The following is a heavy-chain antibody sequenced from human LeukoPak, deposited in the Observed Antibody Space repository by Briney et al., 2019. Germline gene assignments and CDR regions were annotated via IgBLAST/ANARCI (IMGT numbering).Heavy chain of an antibody. CDR2: MNPNSGNT. CDR1: GYTFTSYD. CDR3: ARTPYYDSSGYYPFDY. J-gene: IGHJ4*02. D-gene: IGHD3-22*01. Sequence: GASVKVSCKASGYTFTSYDINWVRQATGQGLEWMGWMNPNSGNTGYAQKFQGRVTMTRNTSISTAYMELSSLRSEDTAVYYCARTPYYDSSGYYPFDYWGQGTLVTVSS. V-gene: IGHV1-8*01.